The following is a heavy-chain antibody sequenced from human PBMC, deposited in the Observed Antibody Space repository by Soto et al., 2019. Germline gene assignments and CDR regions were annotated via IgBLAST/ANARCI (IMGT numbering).Heavy chain of an antibody. V-gene: IGHV3-23*01. Sequence: GGSLRLSCAASGFTFSSYAMSWVRQAPGKGLEWVSAISGSGGSTYYADSVKGRFTISRDNSKNTLYLQMNSLRAEDTAVYYCAKGLTPYYYDTPGLDYWGQGTLVTVSS. D-gene: IGHD3-22*01. CDR2: ISGSGGST. CDR1: GFTFSSYA. J-gene: IGHJ4*02. CDR3: AKGLTPYYYDTPGLDY.